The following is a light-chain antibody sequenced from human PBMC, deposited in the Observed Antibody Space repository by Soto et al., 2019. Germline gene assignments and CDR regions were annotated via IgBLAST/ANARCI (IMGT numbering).Light chain of an antibody. Sequence: DIQMTQSPSSLSASVGDRVTITCRASQGITNFLAWYQQKPGTAPKLLIYAASTLHSGVPSRFSGSGYGTAFTLNISSLQPEDAATYYCQKYSSAPFTFGPGTKVEIK. J-gene: IGKJ3*01. CDR1: QGITNF. CDR3: QKYSSAPFT. CDR2: AAS. V-gene: IGKV1-27*01.